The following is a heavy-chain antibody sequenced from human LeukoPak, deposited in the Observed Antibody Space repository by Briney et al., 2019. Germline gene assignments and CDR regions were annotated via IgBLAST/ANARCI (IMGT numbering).Heavy chain of an antibody. CDR1: GGSVSSGSYY. CDR3: ARHYGP. Sequence: SETLSLTCTVSGGSVSSGSYYWSWIRLPPGKGLEWIGYIYYDGSTNYIPSLKSRVTISAETSKNQFSLKLRSVTAADTAVYYCARHYGPWGQGTLVTVSS. J-gene: IGHJ4*02. V-gene: IGHV4-61*01. D-gene: IGHD3-16*01. CDR2: IYYDGST.